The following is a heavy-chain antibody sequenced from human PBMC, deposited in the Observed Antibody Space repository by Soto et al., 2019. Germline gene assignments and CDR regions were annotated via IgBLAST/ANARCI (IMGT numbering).Heavy chain of an antibody. CDR3: AKSASGYYKLIDY. Sequence: GGSLRLSCAASGFTFNHYAMSWVRQAPGKGLEWVSGISGSGSYTYFADSVKGRFTISRDNSKNTLSLQMSSLRAEDTAIYYCAKSASGYYKLIDYWGQGTLVTVSS. J-gene: IGHJ4*02. CDR2: ISGSGSYT. D-gene: IGHD5-12*01. V-gene: IGHV3-23*01. CDR1: GFTFNHYA.